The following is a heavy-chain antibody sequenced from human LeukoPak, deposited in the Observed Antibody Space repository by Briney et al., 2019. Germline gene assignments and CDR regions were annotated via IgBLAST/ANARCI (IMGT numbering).Heavy chain of an antibody. V-gene: IGHV1-18*01. Sequence: GASVKVSCKASGYTFTSYGISWVRQAPGQGLEWMGWISAYNGNTNYAQKLQGRVTMTTDTSTSTAYMELRSLRSDDTAVYYCAXXXXXYGSGSYSTFDYWGQGTLVTVSS. CDR2: ISAYNGNT. CDR1: GYTFTSYG. J-gene: IGHJ4*02. CDR3: AXXXXXYGSGSYSTFDY. D-gene: IGHD3-10*01.